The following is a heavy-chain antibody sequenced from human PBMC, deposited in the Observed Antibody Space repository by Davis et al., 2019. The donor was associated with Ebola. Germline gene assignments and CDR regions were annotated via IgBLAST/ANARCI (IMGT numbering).Heavy chain of an antibody. Sequence: SETLSLTCAVYGGSFSGYYWSWIRQPPGKGLEWIGEINHSGSTNYNPSRKSRVTISVDTSKNQFSLKLSSVTAADTAVYYCARGPTTHGMDVWGQGTTVTVSS. CDR2: INHSGST. J-gene: IGHJ6*02. CDR1: GGSFSGYY. D-gene: IGHD4-17*01. CDR3: ARGPTTHGMDV. V-gene: IGHV4-34*01.